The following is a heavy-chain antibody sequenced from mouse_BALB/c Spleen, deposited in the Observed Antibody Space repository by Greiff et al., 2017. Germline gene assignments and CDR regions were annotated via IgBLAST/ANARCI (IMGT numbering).Heavy chain of an antibody. CDR1: GFSLTSYG. Sequence: QVQLQQSGPGLVQPSQSLSITCTVSGFSLTSYGVHWVRQSPGKGLEWLGVIWSGGSTDYNAAFISRLSISKDNSKSQVFFKMNSLQADDTAIYYCVRNLYMGFAYWGQGTLVTVSA. D-gene: IGHD1-1*01. J-gene: IGHJ3*01. CDR3: VRNLYMGFAY. CDR2: IWSGGST. V-gene: IGHV2-2-2*01.